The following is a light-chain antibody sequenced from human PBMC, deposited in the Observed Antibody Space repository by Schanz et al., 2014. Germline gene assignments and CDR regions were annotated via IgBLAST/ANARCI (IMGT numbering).Light chain of an antibody. CDR1: SSDVGGFNF. CDR2: EVN. Sequence: QSALTQSPSASGSPGQSVTISCTGTSSDVGGFNFVSWYQQHPGKAPKLIIYEVNKRPSGVPDRFSGSKSVNTASLTVSGLRAEDEADYYCSSYAGNNIYVFGTGTKLTVL. CDR3: SSYAGNNIYV. V-gene: IGLV2-8*01. J-gene: IGLJ1*01.